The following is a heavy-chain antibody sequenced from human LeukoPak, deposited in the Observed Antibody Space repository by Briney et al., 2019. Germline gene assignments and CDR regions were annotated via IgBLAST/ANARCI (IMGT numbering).Heavy chain of an antibody. V-gene: IGHV4-59*08. CDR3: ARHNWNERVYFDY. CDR1: GGSISSYY. D-gene: IGHD1-20*01. J-gene: IGHJ4*01. CDR2: IYYSGST. Sequence: SETLSLTCTVSGGSISSYYWSWIRQPPGKGLEWIGYIYYSGSTNYNPSLKSRVTISVDTSKNQFSLKLSSVTAADTAVYYCARHNWNERVYFDYWGQEPWSPSPQ.